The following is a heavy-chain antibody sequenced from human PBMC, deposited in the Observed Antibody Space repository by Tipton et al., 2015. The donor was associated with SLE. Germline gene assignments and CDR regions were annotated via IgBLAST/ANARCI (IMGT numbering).Heavy chain of an antibody. CDR3: ARDMSGGHDSSAGADY. CDR1: GFTFDYYG. J-gene: IGHJ4*02. D-gene: IGHD3-10*01. CDR2: ISGDGGVT. V-gene: IGHV3-43*02. Sequence: QLVQSGGGVVQPGGSLRLSCAASGFTFDYYGMHWVRQAPGKGLEWVSHISGDGGVTYYADSVKGRFTISRDDSKNSLYLQLNSLRAEDTALYYCARDMSGGHDSSAGADYWGQGTLVTVSS.